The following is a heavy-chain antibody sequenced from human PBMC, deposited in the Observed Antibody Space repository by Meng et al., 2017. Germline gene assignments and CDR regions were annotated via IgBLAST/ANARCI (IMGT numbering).Heavy chain of an antibody. Sequence: SETLSLTCAVYGGSFSGYYWSWIRQPPGKGLEWIGEINHSGSTNYNPSLKSRVTISVDTSKNQFSLKLSSVTAADTAVYYCARGRWNYYVYWGQGTRVT. V-gene: IGHV4-34*01. D-gene: IGHD1-1*01. J-gene: IGHJ4*02. CDR3: ARGRWNYYVY. CDR2: INHSGST. CDR1: GGSFSGYY.